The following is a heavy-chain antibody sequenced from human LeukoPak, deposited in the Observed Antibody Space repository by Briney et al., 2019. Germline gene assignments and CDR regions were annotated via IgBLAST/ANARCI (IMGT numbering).Heavy chain of an antibody. Sequence: ASVKVSCKASGYTFTGYYMHWVRQAPGQGLEWMGWINPNSGGTNYAQKFQGRVTMTRDTSISTAYMELSRLRSDDTAVYYCARERTLYYYDSSESDAFDIWGQGTMVTVSS. CDR3: ARERTLYYYDSSESDAFDI. D-gene: IGHD3-22*01. CDR2: INPNSGGT. J-gene: IGHJ3*02. CDR1: GYTFTGYY. V-gene: IGHV1-2*02.